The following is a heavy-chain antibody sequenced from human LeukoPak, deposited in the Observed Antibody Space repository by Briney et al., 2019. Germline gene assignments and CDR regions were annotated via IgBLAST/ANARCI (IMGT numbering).Heavy chain of an antibody. CDR1: GESFSGYY. V-gene: IGHV4-34*01. D-gene: IGHD6-19*01. CDR2: INHSGST. CDR3: ARARGAVAIDY. J-gene: IGHJ4*02. Sequence: SETLSLTCAVYGESFSGYYWSWIRQSPGKGLEWIGEINHSGSTNCNPSLKSRLIISVDTSKNQFSLRLSSVIAADTAVYYCARARGAVAIDYWGQGTLVTVSS.